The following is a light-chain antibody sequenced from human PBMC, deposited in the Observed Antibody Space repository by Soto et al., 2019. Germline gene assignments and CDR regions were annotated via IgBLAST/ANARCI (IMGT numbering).Light chain of an antibody. Sequence: DIQMTQSPSSLSASLGDTVTISCRASQNIENYLHWYQQKAGKAPEVRPYVASVLKDGVSSRFSGSGYGTDFTLTITKLQPEDFAMYYCQQSFGSPPITFGQGTRLDIK. CDR2: VAS. CDR3: QQSFGSPPIT. J-gene: IGKJ5*01. V-gene: IGKV1-39*01. CDR1: QNIENY.